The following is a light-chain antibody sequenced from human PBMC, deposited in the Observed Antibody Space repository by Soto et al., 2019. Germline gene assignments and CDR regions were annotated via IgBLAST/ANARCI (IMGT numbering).Light chain of an antibody. Sequence: DIQMTQSPSSLSASVGDRVTITCRASQSMSTYLNWYQQKPGKAPELLIYAASSLQSGVPSRFAGSGSGTDFALTISSLQPEDFATYYCQQRYSPPWTFGQGTQVEIK. J-gene: IGKJ1*01. V-gene: IGKV1-39*01. CDR3: QQRYSPPWT. CDR1: QSMSTY. CDR2: AAS.